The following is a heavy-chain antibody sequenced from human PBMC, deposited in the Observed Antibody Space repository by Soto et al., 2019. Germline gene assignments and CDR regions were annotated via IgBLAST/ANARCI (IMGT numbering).Heavy chain of an antibody. CDR1: GFTFDDYA. CDR3: AKDMAAAGTGWYFDL. J-gene: IGHJ2*01. CDR2: ISWNSGSI. D-gene: IGHD6-13*01. V-gene: IGHV3-9*01. Sequence: EVQLVESGGGLVQPGRSLRLSCAASGFTFDDYAMHWVRQAPGKGLEWVSGISWNSGSIGYADSVKGRFTISRDNAKNSLYLQMNCLRAEDTALYYCAKDMAAAGTGWYFDLWGRGTLVTVSS.